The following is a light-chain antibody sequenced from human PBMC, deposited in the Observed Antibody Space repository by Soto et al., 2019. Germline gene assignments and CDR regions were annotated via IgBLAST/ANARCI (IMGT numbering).Light chain of an antibody. V-gene: IGKV1-5*01. CDR1: QSIRSW. CDR2: DAY. CDR3: QKYNSAPLT. Sequence: DIQMTQSPSILSASVGDRVTITCRASQSIRSWLAWYQQKPGKAPKLLIYDAYSLESGVPSRFSGRRSGTEFTLTISSLQPEDVAAYYCQKYNSAPLTFGGGTKVDIK. J-gene: IGKJ4*01.